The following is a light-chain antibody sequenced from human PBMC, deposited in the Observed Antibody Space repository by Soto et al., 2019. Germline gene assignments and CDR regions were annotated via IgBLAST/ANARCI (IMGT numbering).Light chain of an antibody. CDR2: WAS. V-gene: IGKV4-1*01. Sequence: DIVMSQSPDSLAVFLGERATINCKSSQSVLYSSNNKNYLAWYQQKPGQPPKLLIYWASTRESGVPDRFSGSGSGTDFTHTISILQAEDVAVYYCQQYYSPPITFGQGTRLEIK. CDR3: QQYYSPPIT. J-gene: IGKJ5*01. CDR1: QSVLYSSNNKNY.